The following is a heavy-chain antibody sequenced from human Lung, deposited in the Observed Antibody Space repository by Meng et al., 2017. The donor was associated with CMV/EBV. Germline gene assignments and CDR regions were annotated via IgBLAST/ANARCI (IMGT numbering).Heavy chain of an antibody. Sequence: LXCTVSGGXISSSSYYWGWIRQPPGKGLEWIGSIYYSGSTYYNPSLKSRVTISVDTSNNQFSLKLSSVTAADTAVYYCARGNYYDFWSGYGALHPPRLPPHDFDYWXQGTLVTVSS. D-gene: IGHD3-3*01. CDR3: ARGNYYDFWSGYGALHPPRLPPHDFDY. CDR1: GGXISSSSYY. J-gene: IGHJ4*02. V-gene: IGHV4-39*07. CDR2: IYYSGST.